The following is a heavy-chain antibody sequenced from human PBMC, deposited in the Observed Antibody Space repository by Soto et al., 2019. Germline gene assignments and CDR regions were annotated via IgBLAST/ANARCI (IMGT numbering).Heavy chain of an antibody. Sequence: SETLSLTCTVSGGSISSGGHYWSWIRQHPGKGLEWIGYIYYSGSTYYNPSLKSRVTISVDTSKNQFSLKLSSVTAADTAVYYCARVRGTVVTSRWFDPWGQGTLVTVSS. V-gene: IGHV4-31*03. D-gene: IGHD2-15*01. J-gene: IGHJ5*02. CDR3: ARVRGTVVTSRWFDP. CDR2: IYYSGST. CDR1: GGSISSGGHY.